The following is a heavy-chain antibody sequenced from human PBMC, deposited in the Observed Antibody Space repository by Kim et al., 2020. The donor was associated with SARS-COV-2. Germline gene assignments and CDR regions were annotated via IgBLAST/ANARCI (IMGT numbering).Heavy chain of an antibody. D-gene: IGHD6-19*01. CDR2: IIPIFGTA. CDR1: GGTFSSYA. Sequence: SVKVSCKASGGTFSSYAISWVRQAPGQGLEWMGGIIPIFGTANYAQKFHGRVTITADESTSTAYMELSSLGSEDTAVYYCARFIAVAGLGWFDPWGQGTLVTVSS. CDR3: ARFIAVAGLGWFDP. J-gene: IGHJ5*02. V-gene: IGHV1-69*13.